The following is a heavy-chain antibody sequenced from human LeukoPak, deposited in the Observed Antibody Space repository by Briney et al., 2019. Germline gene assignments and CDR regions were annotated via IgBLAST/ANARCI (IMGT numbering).Heavy chain of an antibody. D-gene: IGHD7-27*01. CDR3: ARGTGDWYYYYYGMDV. J-gene: IGHJ6*02. V-gene: IGHV3-30*19. CDR1: GFSFSSYG. Sequence: PGRSLRLSCAASGFSFSSYGMRWVRQAPGKGLEWVAVISYDGSNKYYADSVKGRFTISRDNSKNTLYLQMNSLRAEDTAVYYCARGTGDWYYYYYGMDVWGQGTTVTVSS. CDR2: ISYDGSNK.